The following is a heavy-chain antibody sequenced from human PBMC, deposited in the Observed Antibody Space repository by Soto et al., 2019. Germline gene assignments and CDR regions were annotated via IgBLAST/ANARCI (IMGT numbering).Heavy chain of an antibody. J-gene: IGHJ5*02. CDR2: IYFTGNT. D-gene: IGHD3-16*01. CDR3: GRVPVDTYMIYWSDP. V-gene: IGHV4-61*01. Sequence: PSETLSLTCTVPGDSVSSGNYYWSWIRQPPGKGLEWIGSIYFTGNTNYNPSLKSRLTMSIDTSRNLFSLRLGSVTAADTAVYYCGRVPVDTYMIYWSDPWGQGTLVTVSS. CDR1: GDSVSSGNYY.